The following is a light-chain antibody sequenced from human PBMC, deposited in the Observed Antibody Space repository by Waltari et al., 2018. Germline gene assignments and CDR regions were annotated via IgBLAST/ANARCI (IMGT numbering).Light chain of an antibody. Sequence: DIQMSQSPSSLSASVGDRVTITCRASQGITKYLNWYQQKPGKTPKLLIFSSNNLASGVPSRFSGSGFGTEFTLTINSLQPEDCATYYCQQGVTIPYNFGQGTKVEIK. V-gene: IGKV1-39*01. J-gene: IGKJ2*01. CDR3: QQGVTIPYN. CDR2: SSN. CDR1: QGITKY.